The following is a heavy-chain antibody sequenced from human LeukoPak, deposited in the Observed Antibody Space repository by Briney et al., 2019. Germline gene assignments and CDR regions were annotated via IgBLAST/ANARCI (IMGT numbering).Heavy chain of an antibody. CDR3: ARTFFTVTNHNWFDP. D-gene: IGHD4-17*01. CDR2: INHRRIT. CDR1: GGSFSGYS. V-gene: IGHV4-34*01. J-gene: IGHJ5*02. Sequence: SETLSLTCAVYGGSFSGYSWSWIRQPLGKGLEWIGEINHRRITNYNPSLKTRVTISVDTSENQFSLKVISVTAADTAVYYCARTFFTVTNHNWFDPWGQGILVTVSS.